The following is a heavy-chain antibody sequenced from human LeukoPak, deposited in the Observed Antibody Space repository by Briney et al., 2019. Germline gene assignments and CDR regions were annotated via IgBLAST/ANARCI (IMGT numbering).Heavy chain of an antibody. J-gene: IGHJ4*02. CDR1: GFTFSSHS. Sequence: GGSLRLSCAASGFTFSSHSMNWVRQAPGKGLEWVSYISSSSSTIYYADSVKGRFTISRDNAKNSLYLQMNSLRAEDTAVYYCARDLPSDTAMALDYWGQGTLVTVSS. CDR3: ARDLPSDTAMALDY. V-gene: IGHV3-48*01. D-gene: IGHD5-18*01. CDR2: ISSSSSTI.